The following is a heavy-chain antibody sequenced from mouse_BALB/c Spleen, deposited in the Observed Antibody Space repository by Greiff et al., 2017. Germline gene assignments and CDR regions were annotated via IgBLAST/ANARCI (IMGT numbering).Heavy chain of an antibody. D-gene: IGHD1-1*01. Sequence: QVQLQQPGAELVRPGASVKLSCKASGYTFTSYWINWVKQRPGQGLEWIGNIYPSDSYTNYNQKFKGKATLTVDESSSTAYMQLSSLTSEDSAVYYCARNYGSSYFDYWGQGTTLTVSS. CDR2: IYPSDSYT. CDR1: GYTFTSYW. CDR3: ARNYGSSYFDY. V-gene: IGHV1-69*02. J-gene: IGHJ2*01.